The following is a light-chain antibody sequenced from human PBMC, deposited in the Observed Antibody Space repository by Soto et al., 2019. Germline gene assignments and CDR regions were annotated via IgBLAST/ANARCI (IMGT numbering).Light chain of an antibody. V-gene: IGKV3-11*01. CDR3: QHRSNWPLT. Sequence: VLTQSPATLSLSPGERATLSCRARQSVFNYLAWYQQKPGQTPRLLIYDASNRATGIPARFSGSGSGANFTLTISSLEPEHFELYYCQHRSNWPLTFGGGTKVDIK. CDR1: QSVFNY. J-gene: IGKJ4*01. CDR2: DAS.